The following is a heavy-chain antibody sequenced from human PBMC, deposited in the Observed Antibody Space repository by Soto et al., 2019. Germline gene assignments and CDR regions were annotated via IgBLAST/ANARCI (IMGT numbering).Heavy chain of an antibody. CDR1: GMTFRLHA. V-gene: IGHV3-23*01. Sequence: EVQLLESGGRLIQPGGSLRLSCVASGMTFRLHAMNWVRQAPGKGLEWVSGISPNGDGTYYADSVKGRCIISRENSRDTLFHQMNTLRVDDTAVYYCAKGGLTGVDVWGQGTAVTVSS. D-gene: IGHD2-15*01. CDR3: AKGGLTGVDV. J-gene: IGHJ6*02. CDR2: ISPNGDGT.